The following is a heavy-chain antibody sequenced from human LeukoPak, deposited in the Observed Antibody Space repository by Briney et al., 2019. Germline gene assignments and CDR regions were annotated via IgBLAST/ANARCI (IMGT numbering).Heavy chain of an antibody. CDR1: GGSFSGYY. J-gene: IGHJ4*02. Sequence: SETLSLTCAVYGGSFSGYYWGWIRQPPGKGLEWIGEINHSGSTKYNPSLESRVTISVDTSKNQFSLKMRSVTAADTAVYYCARGDPAAGGSNFDYWGQGTPVTVSS. V-gene: IGHV4-34*01. CDR3: ARGDPAAGGSNFDY. CDR2: INHSGST. D-gene: IGHD2-15*01.